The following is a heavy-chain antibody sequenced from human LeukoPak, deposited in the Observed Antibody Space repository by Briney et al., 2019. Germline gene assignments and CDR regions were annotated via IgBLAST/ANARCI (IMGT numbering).Heavy chain of an antibody. Sequence: ASVKVSCKASGGTFSSYAISWVRQAPGQGLEWMGWISAYNGNTNYAQKLQGRVTMTTDTSTSTAYMELRSLRSDDTAVYYCARDLYDFWSGYPEYFQHWGQGTLVTVSS. CDR2: ISAYNGNT. D-gene: IGHD3-3*01. CDR3: ARDLYDFWSGYPEYFQH. J-gene: IGHJ1*01. CDR1: GGTFSSYA. V-gene: IGHV1-18*01.